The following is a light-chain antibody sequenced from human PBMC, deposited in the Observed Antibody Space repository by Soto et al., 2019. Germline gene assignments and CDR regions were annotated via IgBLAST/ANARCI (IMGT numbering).Light chain of an antibody. Sequence: ETELTKNTATLSSFPGDRVTLSCRASQYINTRLAWYQHRPGQAPRLLIYQTSIRAAGIPARFSSSGSGTDFTLSISDVQPEDCALYYCHRRQCWPRTFGQGTKVDIK. V-gene: IGKV3-11*01. CDR2: QTS. CDR3: HRRQCWPRT. CDR1: QYINTR. J-gene: IGKJ1*01.